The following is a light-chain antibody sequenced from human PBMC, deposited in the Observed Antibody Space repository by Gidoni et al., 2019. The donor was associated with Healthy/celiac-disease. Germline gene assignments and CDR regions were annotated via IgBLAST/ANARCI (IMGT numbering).Light chain of an antibody. CDR3: QQSYSTLET. J-gene: IGKJ1*01. Sequence: DIQMTQSPSSLSASVGDRVTITCRASQSISSYLNWYQQKPGKAPKLLIYAASSFQSGVPSRFSGSGSRTDFTLTISSLQPEDFATYYCQQSYSTLETFGQXTKVEIK. CDR2: AAS. CDR1: QSISSY. V-gene: IGKV1-39*01.